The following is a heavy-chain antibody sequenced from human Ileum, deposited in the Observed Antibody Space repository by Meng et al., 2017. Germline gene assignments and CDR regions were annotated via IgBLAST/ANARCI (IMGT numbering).Heavy chain of an antibody. Sequence: GGSLRLSCAASGFIFSDYWMHWVRQAPGKGLERISRISRDRTTTTYADSVRGRFTISRDNAVNTVYLQMNSLRVEDTAVYYCARGGADTAVGHHYWGQGTLVTVSS. CDR3: ARGGADTAVGHHY. D-gene: IGHD5-18*01. CDR1: GFIFSDYW. V-gene: IGHV3-74*01. CDR2: ISRDRTTT. J-gene: IGHJ4*02.